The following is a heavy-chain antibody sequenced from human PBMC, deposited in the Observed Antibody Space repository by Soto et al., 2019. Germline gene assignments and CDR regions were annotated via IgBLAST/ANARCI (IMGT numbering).Heavy chain of an antibody. Sequence: ASVKVSCKAPGDTFTSYYLNWVRQAPGQGLEWMGVINPHGGSTKYAQKFQGRITMTRDTSRSTVYMELSSLRSDDTAIYYCARSSGGNFGIIIEGSNWFDPWGQGTLVTV. CDR3: ARSSGGNFGIIIEGSNWFDP. CDR2: INPHGGST. CDR1: GDTFTSYY. D-gene: IGHD3-3*01. J-gene: IGHJ5*02. V-gene: IGHV1-46*01.